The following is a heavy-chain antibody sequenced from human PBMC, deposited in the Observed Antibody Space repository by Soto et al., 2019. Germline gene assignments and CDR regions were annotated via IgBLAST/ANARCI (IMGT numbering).Heavy chain of an antibody. J-gene: IGHJ4*02. CDR2: INTYNCDT. CDR1: GYTLTSYG. D-gene: IGHD6-19*01. CDR3: ASTHSGWSPGYY. V-gene: IGHV1-18*04. Sequence: QVQLVQSGAEVKKPGASVKVSFKASGYTLTSYGFSWVRQAPGQGLEWMGRINTYNCDTNYVQKFQGRVTLTTDTSTNTAYMELRSLRSDDTAVYYCASTHSGWSPGYYWGQGTLVTVSS.